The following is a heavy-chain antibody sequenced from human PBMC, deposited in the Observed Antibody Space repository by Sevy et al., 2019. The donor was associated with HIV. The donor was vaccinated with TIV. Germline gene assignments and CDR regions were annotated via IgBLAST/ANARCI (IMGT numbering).Heavy chain of an antibody. CDR1: GDSVSSGNYY. D-gene: IGHD6-13*01. CDR2: NFYSGST. Sequence: SETLSLTCTVSGDSVSSGNYYWSRIRQPPGKGLEWIGYNFYSGSTTYNPSLKSRVTISVDTSKNQFSLKLSSVTAADTAVYYCAGAAPGYYYAMDVWGQGTTVTVSS. V-gene: IGHV4-61*01. CDR3: AGAAPGYYYAMDV. J-gene: IGHJ6*02.